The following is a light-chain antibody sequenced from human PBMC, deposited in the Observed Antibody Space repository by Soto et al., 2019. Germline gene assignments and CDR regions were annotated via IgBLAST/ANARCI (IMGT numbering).Light chain of an antibody. V-gene: IGKV1-5*01. Sequence: DIQVSQSPSTLSASVGDRVTITWLASHIITRWMAWYQQKPGIAPKLLIYDASTLESGVPARFSGSRSGTDFTLTISSLQPDDFATYYCQQYNSYSWTFGQGTKVDIK. J-gene: IGKJ1*01. CDR1: HIITRW. CDR2: DAS. CDR3: QQYNSYSWT.